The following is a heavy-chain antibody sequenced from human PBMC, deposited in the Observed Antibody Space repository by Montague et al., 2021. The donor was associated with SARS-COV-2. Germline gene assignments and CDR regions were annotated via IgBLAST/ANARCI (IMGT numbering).Heavy chain of an antibody. CDR3: ARGRPVQGSFRHFGSISSGAIDV. D-gene: IGHD3-9*01. J-gene: IGHJ3*01. V-gene: IGHV4-34*01. CDR1: RGSFSNYY. Sequence: SETLSLTCAVSRGSFSNYYWTWIRQSPGKGLERIGEINQGGAPNYTPSLKSRVTISLDTSKKQISLKLNSVTVADTAVFFCARGRPVQGSFRHFGSISSGAIDVWAKGSMVIVSS. CDR2: INQGGAP.